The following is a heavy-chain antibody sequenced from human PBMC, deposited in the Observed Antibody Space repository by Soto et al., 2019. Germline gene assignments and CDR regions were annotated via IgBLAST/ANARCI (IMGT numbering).Heavy chain of an antibody. V-gene: IGHV4-30-2*01. D-gene: IGHD1-26*01. J-gene: IGHJ5*02. CDR2: IYHSGST. Sequence: SETLSLTCAVSGGSISSGGYSWSWIRQPPGKGLEWIGYIYHSGSTYYNPSLKSRVTISVDRSKNQFSLKLSSVTAADTAVYYCARAPGYSGNWFDPWGRGTLVTVSS. CDR1: GGSISSGGYS. CDR3: ARAPGYSGNWFDP.